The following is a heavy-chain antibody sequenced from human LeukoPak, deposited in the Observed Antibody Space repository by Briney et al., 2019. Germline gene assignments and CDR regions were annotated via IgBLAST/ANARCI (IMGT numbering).Heavy chain of an antibody. J-gene: IGHJ4*02. CDR1: GGSISSYY. CDR3: ARSPLVADYYFDY. D-gene: IGHD2-8*02. V-gene: IGHV4-59*01. Sequence: SETLSLTCTVSGGSISSYYWNWIRQPPGKGLEWIGYIYSSGNTNYNPSLKSRVTISLDTSKNQFSLKLSSVTAADTAVYYCARSPLVADYYFDYWGQGPLVTVSS. CDR2: IYSSGNT.